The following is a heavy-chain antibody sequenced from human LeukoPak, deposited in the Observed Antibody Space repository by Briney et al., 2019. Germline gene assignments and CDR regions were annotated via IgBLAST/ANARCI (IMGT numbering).Heavy chain of an antibody. CDR2: INSDGSST. CDR1: GFTFSSYL. J-gene: IGHJ4*02. V-gene: IGHV3-74*01. Sequence: GGSLRLSGAASGFTFSSYLMHWVRQAPGKGLVWVSRINSDGSSTSYADSVKGRFTISRDNAKNTLYLQMNSLRAEDTAVYYCAMGPYYYDSSGYYYWGQGTLVAVSS. D-gene: IGHD3-22*01. CDR3: AMGPYYYDSSGYYY.